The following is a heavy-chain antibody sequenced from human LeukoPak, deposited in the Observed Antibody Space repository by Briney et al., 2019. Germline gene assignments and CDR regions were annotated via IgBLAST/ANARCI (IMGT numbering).Heavy chain of an antibody. CDR2: ISGSGVTT. J-gene: IGHJ1*01. CDR3: AKKVVVGATSPYSDFQD. V-gene: IGHV3-23*01. CDR1: GFTFSSYA. D-gene: IGHD1-26*01. Sequence: GGSLRLSCVASGFTFSSYAMSWVRQAPGKGLEWVSAISGSGVTTHYAGSVKGRFSISRDNSKNTLYLQMNSLRVEDAALYYCAKKVVVGATSPYSDFQDWGQGTLVTVSS.